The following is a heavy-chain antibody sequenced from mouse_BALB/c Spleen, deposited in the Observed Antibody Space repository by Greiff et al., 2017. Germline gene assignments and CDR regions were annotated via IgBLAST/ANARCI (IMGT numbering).Heavy chain of an antibody. CDR3: ARLPSITTATYDFDY. V-gene: IGHV5-6*02. J-gene: IGHJ2*01. CDR1: GFTFSSYG. CDR2: ISSGGSYT. D-gene: IGHD1-2*01. Sequence: EVKLVESGGDLVKPGGSLKLSCAASGFTFSSYGMSWVRQTPDKRLEWVATISSGGSYTYYPDSVKGRFTISRDDAKNTLYLQMSSLKSEDTAMDDCARLPSITTATYDFDYWGQGTTLTVSS.